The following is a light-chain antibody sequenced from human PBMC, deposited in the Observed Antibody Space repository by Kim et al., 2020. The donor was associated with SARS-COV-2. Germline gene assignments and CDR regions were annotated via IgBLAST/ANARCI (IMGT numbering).Light chain of an antibody. Sequence: RTTNRCKSSQSVLHSPNNKNYLAWYKQKPGQPPKRLIYWASTREAGVPDRLSGSGYGTDFTLTINNLQAEDVAVYYCQQYYRLPRTFGQGTKLEI. CDR1: QSVLHSPNNKNY. J-gene: IGKJ2*01. CDR2: WAS. V-gene: IGKV4-1*01. CDR3: QQYYRLPRT.